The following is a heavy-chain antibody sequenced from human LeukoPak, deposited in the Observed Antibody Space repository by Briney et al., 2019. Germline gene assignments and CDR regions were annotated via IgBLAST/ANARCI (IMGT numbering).Heavy chain of an antibody. D-gene: IGHD3-16*01. CDR3: ARLSRGSYVDY. CDR2: ICYGGST. J-gene: IGHJ4*02. V-gene: IGHV4-59*08. Sequence: PSETLSLTCTVSGGSLSSYYWTWMRQPPRKGLEWIGNICYGGSTNYNPSLTSRVTISVDTAKNQFSLKLSSVTAADTAVYYCARLSRGSYVDYWGQGTLVTVSS. CDR1: GGSLSSYY.